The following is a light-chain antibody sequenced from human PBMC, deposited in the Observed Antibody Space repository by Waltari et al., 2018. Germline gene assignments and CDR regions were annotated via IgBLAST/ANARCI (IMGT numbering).Light chain of an antibody. CDR3: AAWDDSLSGRV. CDR2: RKN. CDR1: SSNIGSNY. Sequence: QSVLTQPPSASGTPGQRVTISCSGSSSNIGSNYVYWYQQLPGTAPKLLIYRKNRRPSGVPDRFSGSQSGTSASLAISGLRSEDESDYYCAAWDDSLSGRVFGGGTKLTVL. J-gene: IGLJ3*02. V-gene: IGLV1-47*01.